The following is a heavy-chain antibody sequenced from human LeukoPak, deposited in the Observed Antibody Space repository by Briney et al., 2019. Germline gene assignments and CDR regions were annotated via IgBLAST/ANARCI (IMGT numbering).Heavy chain of an antibody. Sequence: SETLSLTCAVYGGSFSGYYWSWIRQPPGKGLEGMGEINHSGSTNYNPSLKSRVTISVDTSKNQFSLKLSSVTAADTAVYYCAREVSGSWYPLRCDWFDPWGQGTLVTVSS. J-gene: IGHJ5*02. CDR2: INHSGST. CDR3: AREVSGSWYPLRCDWFDP. V-gene: IGHV4-34*01. D-gene: IGHD6-13*01. CDR1: GGSFSGYY.